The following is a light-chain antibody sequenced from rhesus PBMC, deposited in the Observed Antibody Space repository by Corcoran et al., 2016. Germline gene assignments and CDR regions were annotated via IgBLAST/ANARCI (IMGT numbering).Light chain of an antibody. Sequence: DIQMTQSPSSLPASVGARVTITCRASDNVNNYLNWYQQKPGKAPKLMIYKASTLQSGVPSRFSGSGSGTDYTFPISSLQPEDIATYYCQHGYGTPFTFGPGTKLDIE. CDR2: KAS. CDR1: DNVNNY. J-gene: IGKJ3*01. V-gene: IGKV1-74*01. CDR3: QHGYGTPFT.